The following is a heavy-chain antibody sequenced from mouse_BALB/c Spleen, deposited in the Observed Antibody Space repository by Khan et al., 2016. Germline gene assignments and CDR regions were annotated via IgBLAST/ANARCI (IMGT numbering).Heavy chain of an antibody. V-gene: IGHV3-2*02. J-gene: IGHJ2*01. CDR3: ARRGNYYFDY. CDR2: ISYSGST. Sequence: EVQLQESGPGLVKPSQSLSLTWTVTGYSITSDYAWNWIRQFPGNKLEWMGYISYSGSTSYNPSLKSRISITRDTSKNQFFLQLNSVTTEDTATYYCARRGNYYFDYWGQGTTLTVSS. CDR1: GYSITSDYA. D-gene: IGHD2-1*01.